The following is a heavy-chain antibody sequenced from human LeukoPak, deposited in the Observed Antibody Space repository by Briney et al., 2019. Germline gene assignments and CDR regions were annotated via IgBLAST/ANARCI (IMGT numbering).Heavy chain of an antibody. CDR3: ARHRVLWFGELPFDY. CDR2: IHYSGST. D-gene: IGHD3-10*01. J-gene: IGHJ4*02. V-gene: IGHV4-39*01. CDR1: RGSISRSSYY. Sequence: PSETLSLTCTVSRGSISRSSYYWGWIRQPPGKGLEWIGSIHYSGSTYSNPSLKSRVTISVDTSKNQFSLKLSSVTAAGTAVYYCARHRVLWFGELPFDYWGQGTLVTVSS.